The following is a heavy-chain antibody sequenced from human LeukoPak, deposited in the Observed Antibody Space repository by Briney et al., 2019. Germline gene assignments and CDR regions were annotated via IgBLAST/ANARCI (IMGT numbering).Heavy chain of an antibody. D-gene: IGHD5-24*01. V-gene: IGHV1-46*01. CDR1: GYTFTSYY. CDR2: INPSGGST. CDR3: ARDCDHLRLHWGLDY. J-gene: IGHJ4*02. Sequence: ASVKVSCKASGYTFTSYYMHWVRQAPGQGLEWMGIINPSGGSTSYAQKFQGRVTMTRDTSTSTVYMELSSLRSEDTAVYYCARDCDHLRLHWGLDYWGQGTLVTVPS.